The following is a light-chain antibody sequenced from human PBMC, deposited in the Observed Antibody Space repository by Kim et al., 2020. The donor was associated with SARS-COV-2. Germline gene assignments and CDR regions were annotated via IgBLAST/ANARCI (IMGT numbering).Light chain of an antibody. CDR1: SSNLGSST. CDR3: AAWDDSLNGYV. J-gene: IGLJ1*01. V-gene: IGLV1-44*01. CDR2: TNN. Sequence: GQGVTISCSGSSSNLGSSTVNWYQQLPGTAPKLLIYTNNQRPSGVPDRFTGSKSGTSASLAISGLQSEDEADYYCAAWDDSLNGYVFGSGTKVTVL.